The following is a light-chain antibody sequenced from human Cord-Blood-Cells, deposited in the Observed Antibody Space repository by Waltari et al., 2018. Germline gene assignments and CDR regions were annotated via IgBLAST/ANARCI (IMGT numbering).Light chain of an antibody. CDR1: SLTSSY. Sequence: SSELTQDPAVSVALGQTVRNTCKGDSLTSSYARWYQEKPGQAPLLVIYGKNNRPSGIPERCSGSSSGNTASLTITGAQAEDEADYYGNSRDSRGNHWVFGGGTKLTVL. J-gene: IGLJ3*02. CDR2: GKN. V-gene: IGLV3-19*01. CDR3: NSRDSRGNHWV.